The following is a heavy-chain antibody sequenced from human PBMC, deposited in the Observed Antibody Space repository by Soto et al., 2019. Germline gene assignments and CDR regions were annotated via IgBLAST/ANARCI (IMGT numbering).Heavy chain of an antibody. CDR2: RADEGSKK. V-gene: IGHV3-30*18. J-gene: IGHJ4*02. CDR1: WFPFRSYC. Sequence: GGAPRLSCAALWFPFRSYCIEWVRQAAGKGLEGGAGRADEGSKKYYADSGKGRFTISRDNSKNTLYLQMNSLRAEDTAVYYCAKIGTTLFDYWGQGTLVTVSS. CDR3: AKIGTTLFDY. D-gene: IGHD1-7*01.